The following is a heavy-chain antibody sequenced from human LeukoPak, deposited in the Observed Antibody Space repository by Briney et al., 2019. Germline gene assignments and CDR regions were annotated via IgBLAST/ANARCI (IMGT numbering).Heavy chain of an antibody. V-gene: IGHV3-72*01. CDR1: GFTFSDHY. CDR2: VGNEVDSYIT. J-gene: IGHJ4*02. D-gene: IGHD6-13*01. CDR3: ARVGSPIAAAGTVY. Sequence: GGSLRLSCVAYGFTFSDHYTDWVRQAPGQGLEWVGRVGNEVDSYITKYAASVRGRFTLSREDSKNSVYLQMNSLKTEDTAVYYCARVGSPIAAAGTVYWGQGTLVTVSS.